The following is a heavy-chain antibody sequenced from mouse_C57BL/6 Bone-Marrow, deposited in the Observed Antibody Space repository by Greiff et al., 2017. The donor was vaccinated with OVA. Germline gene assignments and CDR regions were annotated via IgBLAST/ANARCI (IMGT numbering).Heavy chain of an antibody. D-gene: IGHD2-2*01. CDR2: FYPGSGSI. V-gene: IGHV1-62-2*01. J-gene: IGHJ2*01. CDR3: ARHEGLIRDFDY. Sequence: QVQLQQSGAELVKPGASVKLSCKASGYTFTEYTIHWVKQRSGQGLEWIGWFYPGSGSIKYNEKFKDKATLTADESSSTANMELSRLTSEDSAVYFYARHEGLIRDFDYWGQGTTLTVSS. CDR1: GYTFTEYT.